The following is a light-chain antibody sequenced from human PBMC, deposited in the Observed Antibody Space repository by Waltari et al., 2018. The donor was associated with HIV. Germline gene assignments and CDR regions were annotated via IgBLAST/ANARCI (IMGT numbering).Light chain of an antibody. CDR1: SSDVGGYNY. J-gene: IGLJ2*01. Sequence: QSALTQPRSVSGSPGQSVTISCTGTSSDVGGYNYVSWYQQYPGKVPKLILYDVSKRPSGVPDRFSGSKSDNTASLTISGLQTEDEADYFCCSYAGSYAWVFGGGTKVTVL. V-gene: IGLV2-11*01. CDR2: DVS. CDR3: CSYAGSYAWV.